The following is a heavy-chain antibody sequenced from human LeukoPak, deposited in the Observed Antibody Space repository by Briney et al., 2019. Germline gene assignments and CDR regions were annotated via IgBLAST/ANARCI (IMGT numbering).Heavy chain of an antibody. CDR3: ARSSWYAFDY. CDR2: MNEDGSEK. Sequence: PGGSLRLSCAASGFTFSSYWMSWVRQAPGKGLEWVANMNEDGSEKYYVDSVKGRFTTSRDNAKNSLYLQMNSLRAEDTAVYYCARSSWYAFDYWGQGTLVTVSS. D-gene: IGHD6-13*01. CDR1: GFTFSSYW. V-gene: IGHV3-7*01. J-gene: IGHJ4*02.